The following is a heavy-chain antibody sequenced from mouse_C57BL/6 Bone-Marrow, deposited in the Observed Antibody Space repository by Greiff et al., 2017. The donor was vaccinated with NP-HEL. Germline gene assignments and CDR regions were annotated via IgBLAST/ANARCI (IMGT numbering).Heavy chain of an antibody. D-gene: IGHD2-2*01. CDR3: ARIYYGYDVRYYYAMDY. CDR2: IDPSDSYT. V-gene: IGHV1-50*01. CDR1: GYTFTSYW. J-gene: IGHJ4*01. Sequence: VQLQQPGAELVKPGASVKLSCKASGYTFTSYWMQWVKQRPGQGLEWIGEIDPSDSYTTYNQKFKGKATLTVDTSSSTAYMQLSSLTYEDSAVYYCARIYYGYDVRYYYAMDYWGQGTSVTVSS.